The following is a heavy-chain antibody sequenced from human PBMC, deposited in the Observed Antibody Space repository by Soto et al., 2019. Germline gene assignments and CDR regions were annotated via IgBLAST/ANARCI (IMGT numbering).Heavy chain of an antibody. V-gene: IGHV4-30-2*01. D-gene: IGHD3-10*01. Sequence: SETLSLTCSVSGGSIRTLDYSWNWIRQPPGKAPESIGYVYENGNAYPEPSLKSRVTISIDVAKNQFSLKMTSITAADAGLYYCAARPHTSYGLELWGQGTTVSVS. CDR2: VYENGNA. CDR1: GGSIRTLDYS. CDR3: AARPHTSYGLEL. J-gene: IGHJ6*02.